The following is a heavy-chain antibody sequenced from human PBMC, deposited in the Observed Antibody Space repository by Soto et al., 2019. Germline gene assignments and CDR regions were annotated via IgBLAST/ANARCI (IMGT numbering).Heavy chain of an antibody. V-gene: IGHV5-51*01. Sequence: GESLKISCKGSGYTFTSNWIGWVRQMPGKGLEWMGVIYPADSDTRYNPSFQGQVTISADKSISTAYLQWSSLKASDTAMYYCARLGAYPAAGPFDYWGQGTLVTVSS. CDR1: GYTFTSNW. CDR2: IYPADSDT. CDR3: ARLGAYPAAGPFDY. J-gene: IGHJ4*02. D-gene: IGHD6-13*01.